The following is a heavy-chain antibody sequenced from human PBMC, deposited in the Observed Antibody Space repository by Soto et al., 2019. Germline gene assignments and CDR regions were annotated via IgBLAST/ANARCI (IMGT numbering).Heavy chain of an antibody. CDR2: IYYSGST. D-gene: IGHD1-26*01. CDR1: GGSISSSSYY. J-gene: IGHJ3*02. Sequence: SETLSLICTVSGGSISSSSYYWGWIRQPPGKGLEWIGSIYYSGSTYYNPSLKSRVTISVDTSKNQFSLKLSSVTAADTAVYYCASRPFFGVGATYAAAFDIWGQGTMVTVSS. CDR3: ASRPFFGVGATYAAAFDI. V-gene: IGHV4-39*01.